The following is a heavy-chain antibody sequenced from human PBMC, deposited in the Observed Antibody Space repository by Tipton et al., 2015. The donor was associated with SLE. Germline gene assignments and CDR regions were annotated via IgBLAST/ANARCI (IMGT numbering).Heavy chain of an antibody. CDR3: ARDGGDYGY. CDR1: GGSISSYY. Sequence: TLSLTCTVSGGSISSYYWSWIRQPPGKGLEWIGYIYTSGSTYYNPSLKSRVTISVDTSKNQFSLKLSSVTAADTAVYYCARDGGDYGYWGQGTLVTVSS. V-gene: IGHV4-4*08. CDR2: IYTSGST. D-gene: IGHD4-17*01. J-gene: IGHJ4*02.